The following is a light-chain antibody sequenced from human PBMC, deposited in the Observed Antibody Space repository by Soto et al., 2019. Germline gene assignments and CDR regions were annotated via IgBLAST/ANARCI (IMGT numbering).Light chain of an antibody. V-gene: IGLV2-23*02. J-gene: IGLJ2*01. CDR1: ISNVGNYNL. Sequence: QSVLTQPASVSGSPGQSITISCTGTISNVGNYNLVSWYQQHPGKAPKLILYEVNKRPSGVSNRFSGSKSGNTASLTISGIQTEDEADYYCCSYGGDRVFGGGTKLTVL. CDR2: EVN. CDR3: CSYGGDRV.